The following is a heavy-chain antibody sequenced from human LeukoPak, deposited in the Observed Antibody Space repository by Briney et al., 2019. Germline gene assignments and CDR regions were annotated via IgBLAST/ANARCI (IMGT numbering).Heavy chain of an antibody. Sequence: ASVKVSCKASGYTFTGYYMHWVRQAPGQGLEWMGWINPNSGGTNYAQKFQGRVTMTRDTSISTAYMELSRLRSDDTAVDYCARELIATSSRNLDYWGQGTLVTVSA. CDR2: INPNSGGT. J-gene: IGHJ4*02. D-gene: IGHD2-8*01. CDR1: GYTFTGYY. CDR3: ARELIATSSRNLDY. V-gene: IGHV1-2*02.